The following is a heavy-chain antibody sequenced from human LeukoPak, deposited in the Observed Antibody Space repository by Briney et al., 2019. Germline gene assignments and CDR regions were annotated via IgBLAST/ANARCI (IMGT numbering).Heavy chain of an antibody. CDR1: GFNFASNW. CDR3: AKEGYGDYGFDY. Sequence: HPGGSLRLSCAASGFNFASNWMHWVRQTPGKGLVWVSRINSGGSGTSYADSVEGRFTISRDNSKNTLYLQMNSLRAEDTAVYYCAKEGYGDYGFDYWGQGTLVTVSS. J-gene: IGHJ4*02. CDR2: INSGGSGT. D-gene: IGHD4-17*01. V-gene: IGHV3-74*01.